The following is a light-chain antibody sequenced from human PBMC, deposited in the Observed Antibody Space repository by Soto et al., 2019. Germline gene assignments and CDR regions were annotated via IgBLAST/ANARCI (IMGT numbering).Light chain of an antibody. CDR2: KNN. Sequence: QLVLTQPPSASGTPGQRVSISCSGSASNVGSTYVFWYQQVPGTAPTLLIYKNNQRPSGVSDRFSGSKSGTSASLAISGLRVDDEADYYCASWDNDLNGPIFGGGTKLTVL. V-gene: IGLV1-47*01. J-gene: IGLJ2*01. CDR3: ASWDNDLNGPI. CDR1: ASNVGSTY.